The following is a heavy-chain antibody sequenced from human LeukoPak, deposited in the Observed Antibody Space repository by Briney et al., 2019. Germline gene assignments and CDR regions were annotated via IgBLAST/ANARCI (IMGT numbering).Heavy chain of an antibody. CDR2: ISQSGST. CDR3: ARVARCTSCFDIDY. D-gene: IGHD2-2*01. J-gene: IGHJ4*02. V-gene: IGHV4-34*01. CDR1: GGSFSFYY. Sequence: PSETLSLTCGVSGGSFSFYYWSWIRQPPGKGLEWIGEISQSGSTNYNPSLKSRVTISVDTSKNQFSLTLSSVTAADTAVYYCARVARCTSCFDIDYWGQGTLVTVSS.